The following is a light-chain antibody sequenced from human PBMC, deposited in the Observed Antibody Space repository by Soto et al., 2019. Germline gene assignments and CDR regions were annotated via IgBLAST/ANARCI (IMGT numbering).Light chain of an antibody. Sequence: IVVTQSPATLSLSPGDRPTLSCRASPSVSSYLAWYQQKPGQAPRLLIYDASNRATGIPARFSGSGSGTDFTLNISSLEAEDFAVYYCQQRSNWPPTFGQGTKVEIK. V-gene: IGKV3-11*01. CDR1: PSVSSY. CDR2: DAS. CDR3: QQRSNWPPT. J-gene: IGKJ1*01.